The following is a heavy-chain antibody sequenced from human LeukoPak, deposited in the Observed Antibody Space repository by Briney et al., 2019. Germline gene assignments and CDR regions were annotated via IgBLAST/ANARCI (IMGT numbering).Heavy chain of an antibody. Sequence: PGRSLRLSCAASGFTFDDYAMHWVRQAPGKGLEWVAGIRWNSGSVGYADSVKGRFTISRDNAKNSLDLQMNSLRAEDTALYFCAKDFTYYSDSSGYTFDYWGQGTLVTVSS. V-gene: IGHV3-9*01. CDR1: GFTFDDYA. D-gene: IGHD3-22*01. J-gene: IGHJ4*02. CDR3: AKDFTYYSDSSGYTFDY. CDR2: IRWNSGSV.